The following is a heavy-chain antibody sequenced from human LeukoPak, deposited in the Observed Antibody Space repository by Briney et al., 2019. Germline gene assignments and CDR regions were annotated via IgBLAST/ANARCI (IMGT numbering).Heavy chain of an antibody. D-gene: IGHD3-22*01. CDR2: IRSSSSTI. CDR1: GFTFSNYS. J-gene: IGHJ4*02. Sequence: GGSLRLSCEASGFTFSNYSMNWVRQAPGKGLEWVSYIRSSSSTIYYADSVKGRFTISRDNAKNSLYLQMNSLRAEDTAVYYCAKASAMIVVVSKHFDYWGQGTLVTVSS. CDR3: AKASAMIVVVSKHFDY. V-gene: IGHV3-48*01.